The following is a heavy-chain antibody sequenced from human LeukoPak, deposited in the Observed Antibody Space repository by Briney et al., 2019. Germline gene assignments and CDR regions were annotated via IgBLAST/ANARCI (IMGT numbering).Heavy chain of an antibody. D-gene: IGHD1-26*01. J-gene: IGHJ4*02. CDR3: ARDSEWELGTLDY. V-gene: IGHV3-48*04. CDR2: ISSSGSTI. Sequence: GGSLRLSCVASGFAFSNYGIHWVRQAPGKGLEWVSYISSSGSTIYYADSVKGRFTISRDNAKNSLYLQMNSLRAEDTAVYYCARDSEWELGTLDYWGQGTLVTVSS. CDR1: GFAFSNYG.